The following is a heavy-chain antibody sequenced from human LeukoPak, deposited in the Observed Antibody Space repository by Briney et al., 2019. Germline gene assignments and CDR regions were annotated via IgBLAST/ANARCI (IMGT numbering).Heavy chain of an antibody. Sequence: GGSLRLSCAASGFTFSDYYMSWIRQAPGKGLEGVSYISSSGSTIYYADSVKGRFTISRDNAKNSLYLQMNSLRAEDTAVYYCARDNLYDSSGYYPHFDYWGQGTLVTVSS. D-gene: IGHD3-22*01. CDR1: GFTFSDYY. CDR3: ARDNLYDSSGYYPHFDY. J-gene: IGHJ4*02. V-gene: IGHV3-11*01. CDR2: ISSSGSTI.